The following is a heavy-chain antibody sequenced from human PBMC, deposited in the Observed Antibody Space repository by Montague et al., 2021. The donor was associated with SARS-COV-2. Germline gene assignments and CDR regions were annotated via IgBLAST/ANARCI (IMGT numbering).Heavy chain of an antibody. CDR3: AIEVGAMVYYYGMGV. CDR1: GGSISSSSYY. CDR2: IYYSGST. V-gene: IGHV4-39*01. Sequence: SETLSLTCTVSGGSISSSSYYWGWIRQPPGKGLEWIGSIYYSGSTYYNPSLKSRVTISVDTSKNQFSLKLSSVTAADTAVYYCAIEVGAMVYYYGMGVWGQGTPVTVSS. D-gene: IGHD1-26*01. J-gene: IGHJ6*02.